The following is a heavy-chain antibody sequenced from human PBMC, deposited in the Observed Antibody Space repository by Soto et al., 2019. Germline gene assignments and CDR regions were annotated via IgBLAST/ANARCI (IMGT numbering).Heavy chain of an antibody. V-gene: IGHV3-30-3*01. CDR3: ARKGTAMVKVFDY. CDR2: ISYDGSNK. J-gene: IGHJ4*02. CDR1: GFTFSSYA. Sequence: GESLKISCAASGFTFSSYAMHWVRQAPGKGLEWVAVISYDGSNKYYADSVKGRFTISRDNSKNTLYLQMNSLRAEDTAVYYCARKGTAMVKVFDYWGQGTLVTVSS. D-gene: IGHD5-18*01.